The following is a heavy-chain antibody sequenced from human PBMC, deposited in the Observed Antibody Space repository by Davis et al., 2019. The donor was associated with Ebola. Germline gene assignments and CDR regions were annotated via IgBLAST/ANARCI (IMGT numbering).Heavy chain of an antibody. CDR2: IYYSGST. Sequence: PSETLSLTCTVSGGSISSYYWSWIRQPPGKGLEWIGYIYYSGSTNYNPSLKSRVTISVDTSKNQFSLKLSSVTAADTAVYYCARAHDSSGYYYYGMDVWGQGTTVTVSS. CDR3: ARAHDSSGYYYYGMDV. CDR1: GGSISSYY. D-gene: IGHD3-22*01. J-gene: IGHJ6*02. V-gene: IGHV4-59*01.